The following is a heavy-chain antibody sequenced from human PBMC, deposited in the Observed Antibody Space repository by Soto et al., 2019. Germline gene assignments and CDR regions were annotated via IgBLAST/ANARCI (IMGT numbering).Heavy chain of an antibody. CDR3: VPRYCSSTSCYWEGNWFDP. D-gene: IGHD2-2*01. CDR2: IYYSGST. J-gene: IGHJ5*02. Sequence: SETLSLTCTVSGGSISSSSYYWGWIRQPPGKGLEWIGSIYYSGSTYYNPSLKSRVTISVDTSKNQFSLKLSSVTAADTAVYYCVPRYCSSTSCYWEGNWFDPWGQGTLVTVSS. CDR1: GGSISSSSYY. V-gene: IGHV4-39*01.